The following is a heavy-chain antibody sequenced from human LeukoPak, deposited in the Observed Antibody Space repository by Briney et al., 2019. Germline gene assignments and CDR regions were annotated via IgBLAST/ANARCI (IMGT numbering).Heavy chain of an antibody. CDR1: GFTFRNYG. J-gene: IGHJ4*02. CDR2: ISYDGSYK. V-gene: IGHV3-30*03. D-gene: IGHD2-15*01. Sequence: GGSLRLSCEVSGFTFRNYGMNWVRQAPGKGLEWVSVISYDGSYKYYADSVKGRFTISRDNSKNTLYLQMNSLRPEDTAVYYCARDLHCSGGSCYSGLHYWGQGTLVTVSS. CDR3: ARDLHCSGGSCYSGLHY.